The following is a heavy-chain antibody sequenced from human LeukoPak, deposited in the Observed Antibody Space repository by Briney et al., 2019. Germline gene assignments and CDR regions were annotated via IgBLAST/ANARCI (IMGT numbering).Heavy chain of an antibody. Sequence: GGSLGLSCSASGFTFSSYAMHWVRQAPGKGLEYVSAISSNGGSTYYADSVKGRFTISRDNSKNTLYLQMSSLRAEDTAVYYCAGYSYGKTSFDGWAYYYGMDVWGQGTTVTVSS. V-gene: IGHV3-64D*06. CDR3: AGYSYGKTSFDGWAYYYGMDV. D-gene: IGHD5-18*01. CDR2: ISSNGGST. J-gene: IGHJ6*02. CDR1: GFTFSSYA.